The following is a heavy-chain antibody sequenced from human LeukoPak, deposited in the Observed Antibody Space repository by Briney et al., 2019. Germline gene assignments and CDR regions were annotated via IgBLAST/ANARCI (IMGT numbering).Heavy chain of an antibody. V-gene: IGHV3-23*01. CDR3: AKAPDCSGTTCPLSPFDP. CDR2: ISDGGGST. CDR1: GFAFSSYA. J-gene: IGHJ5*02. Sequence: PGGCLRLSCAASGFAFSSYAMNCVRQAPGKGLEWGSAISDGGGSTYYAASVKGRFTISRDNSKNRLNLQINSLRAEDTAVYYCAKAPDCSGTTCPLSPFDPWGQGTLVTVSS. D-gene: IGHD2-2*01.